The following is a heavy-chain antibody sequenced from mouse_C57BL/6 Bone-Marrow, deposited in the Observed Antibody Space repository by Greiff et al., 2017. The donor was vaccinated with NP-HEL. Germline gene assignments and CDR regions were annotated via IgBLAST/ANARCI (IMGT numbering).Heavy chain of an antibody. CDR2: ISSGGDYI. J-gene: IGHJ2*01. V-gene: IGHV5-9-1*02. Sequence: DVHLVESGEGLVKPGGSLKLSCAASGFTFSSYAMSWVRQTPEKRLEWVAYISSGGDYIYYADNVKGRFTISRDNARNTLYLQMSSLKSEDTAMYYCTRDRGRSYFDYWGQGTTLTVSS. D-gene: IGHD3-1*01. CDR1: GFTFSSYA. CDR3: TRDRGRSYFDY.